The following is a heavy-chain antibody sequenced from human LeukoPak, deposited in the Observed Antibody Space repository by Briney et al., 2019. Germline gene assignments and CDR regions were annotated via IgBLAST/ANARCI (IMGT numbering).Heavy chain of an antibody. CDR2: ISSYSSYV. CDR1: GFTFSTSR. CDR3: ATRLRNHFDY. J-gene: IGHJ4*02. D-gene: IGHD5-12*01. V-gene: IGHV3-21*04. Sequence: GGSLRLSCAASGFTFSTSRMNWVRQAPGKGLEWISSISSYSSYVYYADSVQGRFTISRDNARHSLYLQMNSLRADDTAVYFCATRLRNHFDYWGQGTQVTVSS.